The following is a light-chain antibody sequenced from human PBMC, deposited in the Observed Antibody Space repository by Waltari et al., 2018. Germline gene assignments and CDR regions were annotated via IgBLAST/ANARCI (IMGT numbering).Light chain of an antibody. CDR1: RSHVGDYNY. J-gene: IGLJ2*01. CDR2: DVS. Sequence: QSALTQPASVSGSPGQSITIPCTRTRSHVGDYNYLSWYQQHPGKAPKLMIYDVSNRPSGVSNRFSGSKSGNTASLTISGLQAEDESDYYCSSYTSSSTVVFGGGTKLTVL. V-gene: IGLV2-14*03. CDR3: SSYTSSSTVV.